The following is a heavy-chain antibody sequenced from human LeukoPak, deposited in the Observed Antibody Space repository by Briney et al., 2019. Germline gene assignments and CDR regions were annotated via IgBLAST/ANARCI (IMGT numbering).Heavy chain of an antibody. J-gene: IGHJ5*02. V-gene: IGHV4-34*01. CDR1: GGSFSGYY. Sequence: SETLSLTCAVYGGSFSGYYWSWISQPPGKGLEWIGEINHSGSTNYNPSLKSRVTISVDTSKNQFSLKLSSVTAADTAVYYCARGLASHYYDRVRGGWFDPWGQGTLVTVSS. D-gene: IGHD3-22*01. CDR3: ARGLASHYYDRVRGGWFDP. CDR2: INHSGST.